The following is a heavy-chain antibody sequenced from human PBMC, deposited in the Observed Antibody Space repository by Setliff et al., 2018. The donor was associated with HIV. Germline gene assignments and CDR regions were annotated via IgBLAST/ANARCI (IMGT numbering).Heavy chain of an antibody. Sequence: SETLSLTCAVYGGSFSGYYWSWIRQPPGKGLEWIGEINHSGSTNYNPSLQSRVTLSVDTSKNQFSLTLTSVTAADTAVYYCARGGRSDGYHIASWGQGILVTVSS. CDR3: ARGGRSDGYHIAS. V-gene: IGHV4-34*01. CDR2: INHSGST. D-gene: IGHD2-15*01. CDR1: GGSFSGYY. J-gene: IGHJ4*02.